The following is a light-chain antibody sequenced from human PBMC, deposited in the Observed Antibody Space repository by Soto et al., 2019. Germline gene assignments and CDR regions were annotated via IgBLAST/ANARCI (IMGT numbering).Light chain of an antibody. CDR2: AAS. J-gene: IGKJ2*01. CDR3: QQYGLSPYT. CDR1: QSVSSSS. Sequence: EIVLTQSPGTLSLSPGERATLSCRASQSVSSSSLAWYQQSPGQAPRLLISAASSRATGIPDRFSGSGSGTDFTLTISRLEPEDFAVYYCQQYGLSPYTFGQGTKLEIK. V-gene: IGKV3-20*01.